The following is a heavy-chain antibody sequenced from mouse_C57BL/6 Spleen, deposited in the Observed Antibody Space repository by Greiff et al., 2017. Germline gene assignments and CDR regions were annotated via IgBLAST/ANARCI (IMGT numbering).Heavy chain of an antibody. J-gene: IGHJ1*03. CDR1: GYTFTEYT. CDR3: ARHEDGPKLGRYFDV. D-gene: IGHD4-1*01. V-gene: IGHV1-62-2*01. Sequence: VKLMESGAELVKPGASVKLSCKASGYTFTEYTIHWVKQRSGQGLEWIGWFYPGSGSIKYNEKFKDKATLTADKSSSTVYMELSRLTSEDSAVYVCARHEDGPKLGRYFDVWGTGTTVTVSS. CDR2: FYPGSGSI.